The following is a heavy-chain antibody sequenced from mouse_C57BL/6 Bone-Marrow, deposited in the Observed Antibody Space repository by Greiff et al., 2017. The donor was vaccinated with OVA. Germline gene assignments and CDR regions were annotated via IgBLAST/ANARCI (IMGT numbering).Heavy chain of an antibody. D-gene: IGHD4-1*01. J-gene: IGHJ3*02. Sequence: QQSCKASGYTFTSYGICWVKQRTGLGLEWIGEIYPRSGNTFYNEKFKGKATLTADKSSSTAYMEHRSLTSEDSAVYFGARSELGEGWGQGTLVTVSA. CDR1: GYTFTSYG. CDR3: ARSELGEG. CDR2: IYPRSGNT. V-gene: IGHV1-81*01.